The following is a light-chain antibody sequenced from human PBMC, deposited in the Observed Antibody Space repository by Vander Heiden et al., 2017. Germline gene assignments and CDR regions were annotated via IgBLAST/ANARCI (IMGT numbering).Light chain of an antibody. CDR2: WAS. CDR3: QQYYTTPHT. J-gene: IGKJ2*01. Sequence: DIVMTQSPDSLAVSLGERATINCKSSQSVLHSSNNKNYLAWYQQKPGQPPKLLIYWASTRESGVPDRFSGRGSGTDFTLAISRLQAEDVAVYYCQQYYTTPHTFGQGTKLEIK. CDR1: QSVLHSSNNKNY. V-gene: IGKV4-1*01.